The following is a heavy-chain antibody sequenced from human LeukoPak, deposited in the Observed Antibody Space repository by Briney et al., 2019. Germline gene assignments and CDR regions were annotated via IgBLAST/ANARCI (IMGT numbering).Heavy chain of an antibody. CDR1: GGSISSYY. V-gene: IGHV4-59*01. CDR3: ARTGYGYYYYYYMDV. J-gene: IGHJ6*03. D-gene: IGHD5-18*01. CDR2: IYYSGST. Sequence: SETLSLTRTVSGGSISSYYWSWLRQPPGKGLEWIGYIYYSGSTNYNPSLKSRVTISVDTSKNQFSLKLSSVTAADTAVYYCARTGYGYYYYYYMDVWGKGTTVTVSS.